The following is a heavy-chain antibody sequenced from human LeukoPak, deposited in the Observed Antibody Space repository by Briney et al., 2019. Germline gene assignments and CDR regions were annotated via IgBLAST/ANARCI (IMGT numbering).Heavy chain of an antibody. J-gene: IGHJ5*02. CDR3: ARDPSVNNAIGYNWFDH. V-gene: IGHV3-74*01. Sequence: GGSLRLSCAASGFGFSSHWMHWVRLAPGKGLVWVSRSNSDGSVRNYADSVEGRFIISRDNAKNTLYLQMNNLGVEDTAVYFCARDPSVNNAIGYNWFDHWGQGALVTVSS. CDR1: GFGFSSHW. CDR2: SNSDGSVR. D-gene: IGHD2/OR15-2a*01.